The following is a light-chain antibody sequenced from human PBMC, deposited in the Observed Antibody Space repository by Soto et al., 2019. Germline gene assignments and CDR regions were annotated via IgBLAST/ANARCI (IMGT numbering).Light chain of an antibody. J-gene: IGLJ1*01. CDR3: TSWTTSTTMI. Sequence: QSVLTQPASVSGSPGQSITISCTGTSSDIGAYNFVSWYQQHPGKAPKLMLYDVNIRPSGVSNRFSGSKSGNTASLTISGLQAEDEADYYCTSWTTSTTMIFGTGTKSPS. CDR2: DVN. V-gene: IGLV2-14*03. CDR1: SSDIGAYNF.